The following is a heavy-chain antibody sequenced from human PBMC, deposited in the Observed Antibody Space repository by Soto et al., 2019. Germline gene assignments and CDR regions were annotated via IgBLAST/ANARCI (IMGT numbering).Heavy chain of an antibody. CDR1: GFTFRNYA. J-gene: IGHJ4*02. CDR3: AREDPFAAVTNEPHFDD. Sequence: EVQLLESGGGLVQPGGSLRVSCAASGFTFRNYAMSWVRQAPGRGLQWVSAIRPSGLSTFYADSVKGRFTISRDNSKNTLYLPMNSLRAEDTAVYYCAREDPFAAVTNEPHFDDWGQGTLVTVSS. D-gene: IGHD4-17*01. V-gene: IGHV3-23*01. CDR2: IRPSGLST.